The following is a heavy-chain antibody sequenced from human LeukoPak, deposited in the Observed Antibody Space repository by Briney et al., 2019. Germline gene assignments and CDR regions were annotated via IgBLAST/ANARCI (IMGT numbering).Heavy chain of an antibody. J-gene: IGHJ4*02. Sequence: SETLSLTCTVSDDSISTTNYYWGWVRQSPGKGPEWIGVIFYTGFTYYSPSLKSRVSISLDTSKNQFPLHLTSVTAADTAIFYCARHPTKGGQGVYWGQGTLVTVSS. V-gene: IGHV4-39*01. CDR3: ARHPTKGGQGVY. CDR1: DDSISTTNYY. CDR2: IFYTGFT. D-gene: IGHD2-8*01.